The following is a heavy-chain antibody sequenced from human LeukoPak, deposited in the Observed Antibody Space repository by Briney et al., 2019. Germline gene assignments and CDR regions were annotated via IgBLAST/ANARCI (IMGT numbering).Heavy chain of an antibody. CDR2: IYYSGST. D-gene: IGHD6-19*01. J-gene: IGHJ4*02. CDR3: SEYSSGWYADYFDY. V-gene: IGHV4-39*07. CDR1: GGSISSSSYY. Sequence: SETLSLTCTVSGGSISSSSYYWGWIRQPPGKGLEWIGSIYYSGSTYYNPSLKSRVTISVDTSKNQFSLKLSSVTAADTAVYYCSEYSSGWYADYFDYWGQGTLVTVSS.